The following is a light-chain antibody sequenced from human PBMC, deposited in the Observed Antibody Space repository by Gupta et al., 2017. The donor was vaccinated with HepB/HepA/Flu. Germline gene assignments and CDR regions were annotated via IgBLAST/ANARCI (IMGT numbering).Light chain of an antibody. V-gene: IGKV1-33*01. J-gene: IGKJ4*01. Sequence: DIQMTQSPYSLSASVGDRVTITCQESQDISNDLNWYQQKPGNAPKLLIYDASNLETGVPSRGSGSGSGTDFTFSISSLQPEDIATYYCQQYDNLLTFGGGTKVEIK. CDR2: DAS. CDR1: QDISND. CDR3: QQYDNLLT.